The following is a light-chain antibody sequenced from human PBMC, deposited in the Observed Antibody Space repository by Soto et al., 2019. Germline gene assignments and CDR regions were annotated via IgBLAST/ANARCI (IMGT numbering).Light chain of an antibody. CDR1: SSEFGSYNL. V-gene: IGLV2-23*01. CDR2: EGS. CDR3: CSYAGSSTSYV. Sequence: QSVLTQPASVYGAPGQAITISCTGNSSEFGSYNLVSWYQQHPGKAPKLMIYEGSKRPSGVSNRFSGSKSGNTASLTISGLQAEDEADYYCCSYAGSSTSYVFGTGTKVTVL. J-gene: IGLJ1*01.